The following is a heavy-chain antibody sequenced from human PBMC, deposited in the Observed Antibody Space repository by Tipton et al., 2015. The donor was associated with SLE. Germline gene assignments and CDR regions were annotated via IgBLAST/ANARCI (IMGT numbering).Heavy chain of an antibody. CDR3: AKDRDYGGNSFDY. J-gene: IGHJ4*02. CDR2: ISYDGSNK. V-gene: IGHV3-30-3*01. D-gene: IGHD4-23*01. Sequence: SLRLSCAASGFTFSSYAMHWVRQAPGKGLEWVAVISYDGSNKYYADSVKGRFTISRDNSKNTLYLQMNSLRAEDTAVYYCAKDRDYGGNSFDYWGQGTLVTVSS. CDR1: GFTFSSYA.